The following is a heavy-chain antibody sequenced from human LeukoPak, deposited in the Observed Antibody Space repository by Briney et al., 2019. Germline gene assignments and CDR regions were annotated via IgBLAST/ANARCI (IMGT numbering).Heavy chain of an antibody. Sequence: PSETLSLTCTVSGGSISSYYWSWIRQPPGKGLEWIGYIYYSGSTNYNPSLKSRVTMSADTSKNQFSLKLSSVTAADTAVYYCARRITARGETIYYFDYWGQGTLVTVSS. CDR1: GGSISSYY. CDR2: IYYSGST. D-gene: IGHD1-20*01. J-gene: IGHJ4*02. V-gene: IGHV4-59*08. CDR3: ARRITARGETIYYFDY.